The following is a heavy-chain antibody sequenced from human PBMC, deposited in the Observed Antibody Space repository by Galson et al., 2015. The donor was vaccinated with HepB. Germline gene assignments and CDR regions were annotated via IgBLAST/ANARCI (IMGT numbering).Heavy chain of an antibody. CDR3: AKVTRNSSGFDY. CDR1: GFTFSSYA. V-gene: IGHV3-23*01. J-gene: IGHJ4*02. D-gene: IGHD6-19*01. Sequence: SLRLSCAASGFTFSSYAMSWVRQAPGKGLEWVSAISGSGGSTYYADSVKGRFTISRDNSKNTLYLQMNSQRAEDTAVYYCAKVTRNSSGFDYWGQGTLVTVSS. CDR2: ISGSGGST.